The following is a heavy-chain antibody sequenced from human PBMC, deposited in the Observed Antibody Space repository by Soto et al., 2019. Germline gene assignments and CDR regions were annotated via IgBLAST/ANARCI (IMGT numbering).Heavy chain of an antibody. CDR2: INTNTGNP. J-gene: IGHJ6*02. D-gene: IGHD3-10*01. V-gene: IGHV7-4-1*01. CDR3: ARDYGSGSYYYGMDV. Sequence: ASVKVSCKASGYTCTSYAMNWVRQAPGQGLEWMGWINTNTGNPTYAQGFTGRFVFSLDTSVSTAYLQICSLKAEDTAVYYCARDYGSGSYYYGMDVWGQGTTVTVSS. CDR1: GYTCTSYA.